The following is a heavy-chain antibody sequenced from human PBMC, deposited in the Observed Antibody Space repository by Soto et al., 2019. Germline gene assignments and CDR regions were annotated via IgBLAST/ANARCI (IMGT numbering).Heavy chain of an antibody. CDR1: GGTFSTSA. D-gene: IGHD3-3*02. Sequence: QVQLMQSGAEVKKPGSSVKASCKASGGTFSTSAISWVRQAPGEGLEWVGGIMPVFATPDYAQKFQGRVTISADESTTTAYLELTSLTTGDTAVYYCARDKDRQQLGGNYYYILDVWGQGTAITVSS. J-gene: IGHJ6*02. CDR3: ARDKDRQQLGGNYYYILDV. V-gene: IGHV1-69*12. CDR2: IMPVFATP.